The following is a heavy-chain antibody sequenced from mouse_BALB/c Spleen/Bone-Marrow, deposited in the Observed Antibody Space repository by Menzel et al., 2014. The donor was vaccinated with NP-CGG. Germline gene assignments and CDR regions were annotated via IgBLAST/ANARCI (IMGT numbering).Heavy chain of an antibody. CDR2: ISSGGSYT. CDR1: GFTFSSYT. J-gene: IGHJ2*01. Sequence: EVQRVESGGGLVKPGGSLKLSCAASGFTFSSYTMSWVRQTPEKRLEWVATISSGGSYTYYPDRVKGRFTISRDNAKNTLYLQMSSLKSEDTAMYYCTRDDGYYYFDYWGQGTTLTVSS. D-gene: IGHD2-3*01. V-gene: IGHV5-6-4*01. CDR3: TRDDGYYYFDY.